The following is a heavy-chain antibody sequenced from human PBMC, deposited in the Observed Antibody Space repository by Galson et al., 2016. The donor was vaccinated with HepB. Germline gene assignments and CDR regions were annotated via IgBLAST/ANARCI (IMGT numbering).Heavy chain of an antibody. Sequence: SLRLSCAASGFNFSNYSLHWVRQAPGKGLESVAVISSDGSHKYLANSMKGRFTISRDNSKNTVFLQMNSLRTEDTAMYYCARSGQWLVRFYFDYWGQGSLVTVSS. V-gene: IGHV3-30*04. CDR2: ISSDGSHK. CDR3: ARSGQWLVRFYFDY. CDR1: GFNFSNYS. J-gene: IGHJ4*02. D-gene: IGHD6-19*01.